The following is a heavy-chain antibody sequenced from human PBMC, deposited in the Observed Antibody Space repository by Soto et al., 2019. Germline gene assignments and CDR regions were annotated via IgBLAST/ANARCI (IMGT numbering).Heavy chain of an antibody. CDR2: ISYDGSNK. V-gene: IGHV3-30-3*01. CDR3: ARDLSSYYYDTSGFLGWFDP. CDR1: GFTFSSYA. D-gene: IGHD3-22*01. Sequence: SLRLSCAASGFTFSSYAMHWVRQAPGKGLEWVAVISYDGSNKYYADSVKGRFTISRDNSKNTVYLQMNSLRAEDTAVYYCARDLSSYYYDTSGFLGWFDPWGQGTLVTVSS. J-gene: IGHJ5*02.